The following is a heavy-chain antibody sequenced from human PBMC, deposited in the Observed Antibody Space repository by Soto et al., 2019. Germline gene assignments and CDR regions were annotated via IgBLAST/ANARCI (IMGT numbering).Heavy chain of an antibody. CDR3: ARDGYYYDSSGHQRVYYFDY. CDR2: IYYSGST. CDR1: GGSISSYY. V-gene: IGHV4-59*01. J-gene: IGHJ4*02. D-gene: IGHD3-22*01. Sequence: PSETLSLTCTVSGGSISSYYWSWIRQPPGKGLEWIGYIYYSGSTNYNPSLKSRVTISVDTSKNQFSLKLSSVTAADTAVYYCARDGYYYDSSGHQRVYYFDYWGQATLVTVSS.